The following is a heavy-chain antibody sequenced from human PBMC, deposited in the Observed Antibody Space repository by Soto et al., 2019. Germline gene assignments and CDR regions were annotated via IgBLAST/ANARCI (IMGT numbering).Heavy chain of an antibody. CDR3: ARTFFDTRGRSADS. CDR1: GGSISSGNYY. CDR2: IYYSGST. J-gene: IGHJ4*02. D-gene: IGHD3-22*01. V-gene: IGHV4-31*03. Sequence: SETLSLTCTVSGGSISSGNYYWSWIRQHPGKGLEWIGYIYYSGSTYYNPSLKSRVTISVDTSKNQFSLKLSSVTAADTAVYYCARTFFDTRGRSADSRGPGTVVTV.